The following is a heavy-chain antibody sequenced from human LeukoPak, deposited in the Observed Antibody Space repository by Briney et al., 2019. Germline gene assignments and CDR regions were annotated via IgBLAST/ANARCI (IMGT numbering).Heavy chain of an antibody. V-gene: IGHV3-66*01. CDR1: GFTVSSNY. CDR2: IYSGGST. CDR3: ARTPPVFYYYDSSGFDY. D-gene: IGHD3-22*01. Sequence: GGSLRLSCAASGFTVSSNYMSWVRQAPGKGLEWVSVIYSGGSTYYADSVKGRFTISRDNSKNTLYLQMNSLRAEDTAVYYCARTPPVFYYYDSSGFDYWGQGTLVTVSS. J-gene: IGHJ4*02.